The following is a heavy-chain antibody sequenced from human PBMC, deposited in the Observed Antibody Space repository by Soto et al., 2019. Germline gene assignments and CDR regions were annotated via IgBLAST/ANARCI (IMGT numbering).Heavy chain of an antibody. J-gene: IGHJ4*02. CDR1: GGSISSYY. CDR2: IYYSGST. Sequence: QVQLQESGPGLVKPSETLSLTCTVSGGSISSYYWSWIRQPPGKGLEWIGYIYYSGSTNYNPSLKSRVTISVDTSKNQFSLKLSSVTAADTAVYYCARWGQGYGGNFDYWGQGTLVTVSS. V-gene: IGHV4-59*01. CDR3: ARWGQGYGGNFDY. D-gene: IGHD4-17*01.